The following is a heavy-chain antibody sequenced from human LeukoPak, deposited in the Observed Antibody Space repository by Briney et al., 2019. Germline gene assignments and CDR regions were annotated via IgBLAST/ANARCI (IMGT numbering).Heavy chain of an antibody. J-gene: IGHJ4*02. V-gene: IGHV3-7*01. Sequence: GGSLGLSCAASGFTFSNYWMAWVRQAPGKGPEWVANINLDGSQKYYVDSVKGRFTISRDDAENSLYLQMNSLRAEDTALYYCARKRPNYFDYWGQGTLVTVSS. CDR3: ARKRPNYFDY. CDR1: GFTFSNYW. CDR2: INLDGSQK.